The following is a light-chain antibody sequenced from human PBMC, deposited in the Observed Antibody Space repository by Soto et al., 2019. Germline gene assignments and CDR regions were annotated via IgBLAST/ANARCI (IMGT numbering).Light chain of an antibody. CDR2: DVI. V-gene: IGLV2-11*01. CDR3: CSYAGSYNVV. CDR1: RSDVGGYDY. J-gene: IGLJ2*01. Sequence: QSALTQPRSVSGSPGQSVTISCTGTRSDVGGYDYVSWYQQYPGKAPKLMMYDVIKRPTGVPDRFSGSKSGNTASLTISGLQAEDEADYYCCSYAGSYNVVLGGGTKVTVL.